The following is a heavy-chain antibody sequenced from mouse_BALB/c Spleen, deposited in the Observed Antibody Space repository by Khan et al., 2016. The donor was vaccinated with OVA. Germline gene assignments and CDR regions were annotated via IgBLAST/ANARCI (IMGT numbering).Heavy chain of an antibody. Sequence: VQLQESGPELVKPGASVKMSCKASGYTFTDYVISWVKQRTGQGLEWIGEIYPGSGSTYYNEKFKGKATLTADKSSNTAYMQHSSLTSEDSAVYFCARSYYGSSYFDYWGQGTTLTVSS. CDR1: GYTFTDYV. D-gene: IGHD1-1*01. CDR3: ARSYYGSSYFDY. J-gene: IGHJ2*01. CDR2: IYPGSGST. V-gene: IGHV1-77*01.